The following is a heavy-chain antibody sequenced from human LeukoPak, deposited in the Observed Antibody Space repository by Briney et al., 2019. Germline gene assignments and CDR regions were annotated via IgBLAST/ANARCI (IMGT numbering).Heavy chain of an antibody. J-gene: IGHJ2*01. V-gene: IGHV3-48*03. CDR3: ARAPDYSFDL. CDR1: GFMLGSYE. D-gene: IGHD4-11*01. CDR2: IRGGGSAI. Sequence: GGSLRLSCAASGFMLGSYEMNWVRQAPGKGLEWVSSIRGGGSAIYYADPVRGRFTISSDNAKNSLYLQMNSLRAEDTAVYYCARAPDYSFDLWGRGTLVTVSS.